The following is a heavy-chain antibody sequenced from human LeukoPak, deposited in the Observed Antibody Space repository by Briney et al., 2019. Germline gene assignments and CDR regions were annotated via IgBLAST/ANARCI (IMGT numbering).Heavy chain of an antibody. CDR3: ARDSRGDGYEYGYYYMDV. CDR1: GGSISSYY. V-gene: IGHV4-59*01. D-gene: IGHD5-24*01. Sequence: SETLSLTCTVSGGSISSYYWSWIRQPPGKGLEWIGYIYYSGSTYYNPSLRSRVTISVDTSKNQFSLKLSSVTAADTAVYYCARDSRGDGYEYGYYYMDVWGKGTTVTVSS. CDR2: IYYSGST. J-gene: IGHJ6*03.